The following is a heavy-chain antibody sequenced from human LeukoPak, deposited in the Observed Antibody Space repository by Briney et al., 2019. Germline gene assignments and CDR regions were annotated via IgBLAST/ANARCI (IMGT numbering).Heavy chain of an antibody. D-gene: IGHD4-17*01. CDR1: GGTFSSYA. CDR2: IIPIFGTA. J-gene: IGHJ6*02. CDR3: ATSYGDYPFYYGMDV. Sequence: ASVKVSCKASGGTFSSYAISWVRQAPGQGLEWMGGIIPIFGTANYAQKFQGRVTITADEFTSTAYMELSSLRSEDTAVYYCATSYGDYPFYYGMDVWGQGTTVTVSS. V-gene: IGHV1-69*13.